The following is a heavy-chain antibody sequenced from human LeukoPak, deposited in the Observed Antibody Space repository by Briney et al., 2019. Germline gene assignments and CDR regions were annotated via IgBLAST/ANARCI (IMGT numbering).Heavy chain of an antibody. V-gene: IGHV1-2*02. J-gene: IGHJ4*02. D-gene: IGHD3-22*01. CDR1: RYTFFTSY. CDR2: INPNSGGT. Sequence: ASVKVSSRASRYTFFTSYLLWVRQAPGQGPEWMGWINPNSGGTNYAQKFQGRVTMTRDTSISTAYMELSRLRSDDTVVYYCARSFYCDSSCYYHYWGQGALVTVSS. CDR3: ARSFYCDSSCYYHY.